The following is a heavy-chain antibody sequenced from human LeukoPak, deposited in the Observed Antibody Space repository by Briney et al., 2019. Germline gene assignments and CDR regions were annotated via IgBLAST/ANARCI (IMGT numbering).Heavy chain of an antibody. CDR2: TSATDSRP. Sequence: SGGSLRLSCAASGFTFSIYAMSWVRQAPGKGLEWVSATSATDSRPYYADSVKGRFTISRDNSKSTLYLQLDGLRGEDTAIYYCAKDLSYGFDYWGQGTLVTVSS. V-gene: IGHV3-23*01. CDR1: GFTFSIYA. D-gene: IGHD5-18*01. CDR3: AKDLSYGFDY. J-gene: IGHJ4*02.